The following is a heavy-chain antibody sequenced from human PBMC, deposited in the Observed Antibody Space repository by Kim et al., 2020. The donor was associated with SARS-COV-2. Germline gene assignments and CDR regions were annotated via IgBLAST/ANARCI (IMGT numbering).Heavy chain of an antibody. Sequence: NYNPSHKSRVTISVDTSKNQFSLKLSSVTAADTAVYYCATSLAAAGLFDYWGQGTLVTVSS. D-gene: IGHD6-13*01. CDR3: ATSLAAAGLFDY. V-gene: IGHV4-61*06. J-gene: IGHJ4*02.